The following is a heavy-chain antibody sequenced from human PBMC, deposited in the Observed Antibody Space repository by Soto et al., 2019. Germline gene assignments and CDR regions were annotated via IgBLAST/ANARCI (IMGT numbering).Heavy chain of an antibody. CDR3: LVTTSAFDI. D-gene: IGHD4-17*01. Sequence: EVQLVESGGDLAQPGGSLRLSCAASGFTLGNFWVNWVRQAPGKGLEWVANIKQGGIEKNYVDSVKGRFTISRDDTKNSLFLQMNNLRAEDTAVYYCLVTTSAFDIWGRGTTVTVSS. V-gene: IGHV3-7*01. CDR2: IKQGGIEK. CDR1: GFTLGNFW. J-gene: IGHJ3*02.